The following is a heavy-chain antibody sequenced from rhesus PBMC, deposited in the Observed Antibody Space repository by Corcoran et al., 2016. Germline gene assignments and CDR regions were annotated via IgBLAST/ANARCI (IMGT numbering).Heavy chain of an antibody. Sequence: EVQLVQSGAEVKKPGASGKISGKASGNTFTDYYLHWVRQAPGKGLEGMGRVDPEDGEAIHAQKFLDRVTITADTSTDTAYMELSSLRSEDTAVYYCATVGTGTDGYFDVWGPGTPITISS. CDR1: GNTFTDYY. D-gene: IGHD1-26*01. V-gene: IGHV1-111*02. J-gene: IGHJ2*01. CDR3: ATVGTGTDGYFDV. CDR2: VDPEDGEA.